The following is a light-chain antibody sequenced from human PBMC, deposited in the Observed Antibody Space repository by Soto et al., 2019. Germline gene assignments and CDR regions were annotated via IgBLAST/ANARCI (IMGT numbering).Light chain of an antibody. CDR2: GAS. Sequence: EIVLTQSPGTLSLSPGERATLSCRASQSVSSSFLAWYQQIPGQAPRLLIYGASSRATGIPDRFSGSGSGPDFTLTISRLEPEDFAVYYCQQYDSSPRTFGPGTKVDIK. CDR1: QSVSSSF. CDR3: QQYDSSPRT. V-gene: IGKV3-20*01. J-gene: IGKJ3*01.